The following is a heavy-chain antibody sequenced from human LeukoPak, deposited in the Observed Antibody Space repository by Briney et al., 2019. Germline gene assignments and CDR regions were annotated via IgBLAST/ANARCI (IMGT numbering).Heavy chain of an antibody. CDR3: ARDCVGMGSSSADAFDI. Sequence: GGSLRLSCAASGFTFSSYSMNWVRQAPGKGLEWVSSISSSSSYIYYADSVKGRFTISRDNAKNSLYLQMNSLRAEDTAVYYCARDCVGMGSSSADAFDIWGQGTMVTVSS. J-gene: IGHJ3*02. CDR1: GFTFSSYS. D-gene: IGHD6-13*01. CDR2: ISSSSSYI. V-gene: IGHV3-21*01.